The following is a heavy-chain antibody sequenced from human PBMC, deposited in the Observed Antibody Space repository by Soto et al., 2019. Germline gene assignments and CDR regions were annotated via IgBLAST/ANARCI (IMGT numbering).Heavy chain of an antibody. CDR3: ARQIYDSDTGPNFQYYFDS. CDR2: IDPSDSQT. J-gene: IGHJ4*02. V-gene: IGHV5-10-1*01. Sequence: RKISCKGSVYSFAGYWITWVRQKPGKGLEWMGRIDPSDSQTYYSPSFRGHVTISVTKSITTVFLQWSSLRASDTAMYYCARQIYDSDTGPNFQYYFDSWGQGTPVTVSS. CDR1: VYSFAGYW. D-gene: IGHD3-22*01.